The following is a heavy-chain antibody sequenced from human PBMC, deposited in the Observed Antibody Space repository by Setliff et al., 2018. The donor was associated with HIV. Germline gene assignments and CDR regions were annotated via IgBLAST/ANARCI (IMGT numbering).Heavy chain of an antibody. CDR3: ARAQMHRGVVSWYLYYFDY. V-gene: IGHV4-59*01. D-gene: IGHD3-10*01. CDR1: GVSMNNYY. Sequence: ASETLSLTCTVSGVSMNNYYWTWIRQTTGKGLEWIGYIYENAYAHNTVSLRSRVTVSMDTSKNQLSLTLRSVTAADRAVYYCARAQMHRGVVSWYLYYFDYWGQGALVTVSS. CDR2: IYENAYA. J-gene: IGHJ4*02.